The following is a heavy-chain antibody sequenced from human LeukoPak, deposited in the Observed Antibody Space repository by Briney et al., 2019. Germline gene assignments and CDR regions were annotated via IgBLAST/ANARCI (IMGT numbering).Heavy chain of an antibody. CDR1: GFTFSNYG. Sequence: GRSLRLSCAASGFTFSNYGMHWVRQAPGKGLEWVAFIRYDGSNKYYADSVKGRFTISRDNSKNTLYLQMNSLRAEDTAVYYCAKAFLGYCSSTSCYTFDYWGQGTLVTVSS. D-gene: IGHD2-2*02. J-gene: IGHJ4*02. CDR2: IRYDGSNK. V-gene: IGHV3-30*02. CDR3: AKAFLGYCSSTSCYTFDY.